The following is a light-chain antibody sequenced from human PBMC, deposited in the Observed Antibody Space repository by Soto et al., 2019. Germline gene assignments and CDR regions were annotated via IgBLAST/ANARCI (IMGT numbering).Light chain of an antibody. CDR3: QQYGTYPLT. V-gene: IGKV3-20*01. J-gene: IGKJ4*01. CDR1: QSVSSSY. CDR2: GAS. Sequence: EIVLTQSPCTLSLSPCERATLSSSASQSVSSSYLAWYQQKPGQAPRLLIYGASSRDTGIPDRFSGSGSGTDFTLTISRLEPEDFAVYYCQQYGTYPLTFGGGTKVDIK.